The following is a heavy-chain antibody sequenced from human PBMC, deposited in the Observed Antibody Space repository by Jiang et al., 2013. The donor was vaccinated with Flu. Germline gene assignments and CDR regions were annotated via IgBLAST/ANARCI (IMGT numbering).Heavy chain of an antibody. Sequence: VQLLESGGGLVQPGGSLRLSCAASGFTFSSYEMNWVRQAPGKGLEWVSYISSSGSTIYYADSVKGRFTISRDNAKNSLYLQMNSLRAEDTAVYYCARVASSFYYYYYGMDVWGKGTTVTVSS. J-gene: IGHJ6*04. CDR1: GFTFSSYE. V-gene: IGHV3-48*03. CDR3: ARVASSFYYYYYGMDV. CDR2: ISSSGSTI.